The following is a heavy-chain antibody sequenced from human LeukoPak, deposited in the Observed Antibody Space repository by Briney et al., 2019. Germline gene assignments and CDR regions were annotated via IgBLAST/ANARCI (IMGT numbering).Heavy chain of an antibody. Sequence: PSETLSLTCTVSGGSISSYYWSWIRQPPGKGLEWIGYIYYSGNTNYNPSLKSRVTISVDKSKNQFSLKLSSVTAADTAVYYCARGSDCSSTSCSIDYWGQGTLVTVSS. V-gene: IGHV4-59*12. CDR2: IYYSGNT. J-gene: IGHJ4*02. CDR3: ARGSDCSSTSCSIDY. CDR1: GGSISSYY. D-gene: IGHD2-2*01.